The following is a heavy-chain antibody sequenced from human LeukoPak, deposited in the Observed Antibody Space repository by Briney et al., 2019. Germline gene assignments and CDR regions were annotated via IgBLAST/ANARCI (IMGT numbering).Heavy chain of an antibody. J-gene: IGHJ3*02. CDR3: ANTYCSGGSCYPFDI. Sequence: SVTLSLTCTVSGGSISSYYWSWIRQPPGKGLEWIGYIYYSGSTNYNPSLKSRVTISVDTSKNQFSLKLSSVTAADTAVYYCANTYCSGGSCYPFDIWGQGTMVTVSS. V-gene: IGHV4-59*01. CDR2: IYYSGST. CDR1: GGSISSYY. D-gene: IGHD2-15*01.